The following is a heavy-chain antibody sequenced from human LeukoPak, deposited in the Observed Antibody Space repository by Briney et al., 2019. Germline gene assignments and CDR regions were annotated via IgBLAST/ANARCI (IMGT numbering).Heavy chain of an antibody. V-gene: IGHV4-61*02. CDR1: GVSISSGNYY. J-gene: IGHJ5*02. D-gene: IGHD6-13*01. Sequence: SETLSLSCTVSGVSISSGNYYWSWIRQPAGKGLEWIGRIYSSGSTNYNPSLKSRVTISEDTSKNQFSLKLTSVTAADTAVYYCARDLFTSSWYRWFDPWGQGTLVTVSS. CDR2: IYSSGST. CDR3: ARDLFTSSWYRWFDP.